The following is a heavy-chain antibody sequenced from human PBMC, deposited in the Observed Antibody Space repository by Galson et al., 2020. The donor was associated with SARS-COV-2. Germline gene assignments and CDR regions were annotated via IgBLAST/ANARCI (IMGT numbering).Heavy chain of an antibody. V-gene: IGHV4-39*01. J-gene: IGHJ5*02. CDR2: IRNTDTT. CDR3: ARWADRREWVDP. CDR1: GGSISTSDYY. Sequence: SETLSLTCTVSGGSISTSDYYWGWIRRSPGSGLEWIASIRNTDTTRYNPSLRGRVTISADTSKNQFSLKLRSVTAADTAVYYCARWADRREWVDPWGQGTLVTVSS.